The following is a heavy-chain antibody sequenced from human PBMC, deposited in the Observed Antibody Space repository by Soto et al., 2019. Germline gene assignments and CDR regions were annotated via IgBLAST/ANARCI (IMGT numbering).Heavy chain of an antibody. Sequence: GGSLRLSCAASGFTFNNYGMHWVRQAPGKGLEWVAVISFDGSFKYYADSVKGRFIISRDNSKNTVFLQMDSLRAEDTAVYCCAKEQNYGYSYGYPPALWGQGTLVTVSS. J-gene: IGHJ4*02. D-gene: IGHD5-18*01. CDR2: ISFDGSFK. V-gene: IGHV3-30*18. CDR3: AKEQNYGYSYGYPPAL. CDR1: GFTFNNYG.